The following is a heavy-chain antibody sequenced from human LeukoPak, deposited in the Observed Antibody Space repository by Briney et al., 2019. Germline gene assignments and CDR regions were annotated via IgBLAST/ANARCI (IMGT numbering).Heavy chain of an antibody. CDR1: GFTFSSYS. V-gene: IGHV3-7*01. D-gene: IGHD1-26*01. CDR3: ARDKLVGATILDY. CDR2: INQHGGEL. Sequence: GGSLRLSCAASGFTFSSYSMNWVRQAPGKGLEWVANINQHGGELYYVDSVKGRLTISRDNAKNSLSLQMNSLRAEDTAVYYCARDKLVGATILDYWGQGTLVTVSS. J-gene: IGHJ4*02.